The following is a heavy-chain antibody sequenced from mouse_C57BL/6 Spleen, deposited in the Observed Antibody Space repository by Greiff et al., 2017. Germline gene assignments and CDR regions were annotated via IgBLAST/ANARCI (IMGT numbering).Heavy chain of an antibody. D-gene: IGHD1-1*01. CDR2: IYPGDGDT. J-gene: IGHJ1*03. V-gene: IGHV1-82*01. Sequence: VQLQQSGPELVKPGASVKISCKASGYAFSSSWMNWVKQRPGKGLEWIGRIYPGDGDTNYNGKFKGKATLTADKSSSTAYMQLSSLTSEDSAVYFCARAGNYYGSSGDWYFDVWGTGTTVTVSS. CDR3: ARAGNYYGSSGDWYFDV. CDR1: GYAFSSSW.